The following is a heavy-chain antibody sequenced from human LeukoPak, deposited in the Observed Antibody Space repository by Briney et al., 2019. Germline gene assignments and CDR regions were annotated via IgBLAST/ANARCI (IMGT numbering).Heavy chain of an antibody. CDR3: AKRIGIPVTSDGGPEY. V-gene: IGHV3-30*02. CDR1: GFTFNSYG. CDR2: IQYDGSHT. Sequence: PGGSLRLSCAASGFTFNSYGMHWVRQAPGKGLEWVAFIQYDGSHTYYAVSVKGRFTTSRDNSKNTLYLQMNSLRAEDTAVYYCAKRIGIPVTSDGGPEYWGQGTPVTVSS. D-gene: IGHD2-15*01. J-gene: IGHJ4*02.